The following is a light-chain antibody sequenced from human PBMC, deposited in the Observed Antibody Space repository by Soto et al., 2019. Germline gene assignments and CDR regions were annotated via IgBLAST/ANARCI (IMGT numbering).Light chain of an antibody. CDR2: DAS. J-gene: IGKJ4*01. CDR3: QQFSSYPLT. V-gene: IGKV3-20*01. CDR1: QTVRNNY. Sequence: EFVLTQSPGTLSLSPGEIATLSCRASQTVRNNYLAWCQQKPGQAPRLLIYDASSRATGIPDRFSGGGSGTDFTLTISRLEPEDFAVYYCQQFSSYPLTFGGGTKVDIK.